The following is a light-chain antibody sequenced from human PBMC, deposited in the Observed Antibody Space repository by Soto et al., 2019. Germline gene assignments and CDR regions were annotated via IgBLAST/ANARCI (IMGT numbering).Light chain of an antibody. J-gene: IGKJ1*01. CDR3: QQSYSTPRT. CDR2: AAS. V-gene: IGKV1-39*01. Sequence: DIQMTQSPSSLSASVGDRVTIVCRASQSISSYLNWYQQKPGKAPKHLIYAASILQNGVPSRFSGSGSGTDFTLTISSLQPEDFATYYCQQSYSTPRTFGQGTKVEIK. CDR1: QSISSY.